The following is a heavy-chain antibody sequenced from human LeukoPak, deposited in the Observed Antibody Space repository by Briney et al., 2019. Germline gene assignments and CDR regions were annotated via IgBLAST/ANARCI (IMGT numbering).Heavy chain of an antibody. CDR1: GFTFDDYA. CDR3: AKGALYCSSTSCYRYYYYGMDV. CDR2: ISWNSGSI. D-gene: IGHD2-2*01. J-gene: IGHJ6*02. V-gene: IGHV3-9*01. Sequence: GGSLRLSCAASGFTFDDYAMHWVRQAPGKGLDWVPGISWNSGSIGYADSVKGRFTISRDNAKNSLYLQMNSLRAEDTALYYCAKGALYCSSTSCYRYYYYGMDVWGQGTTVTVSS.